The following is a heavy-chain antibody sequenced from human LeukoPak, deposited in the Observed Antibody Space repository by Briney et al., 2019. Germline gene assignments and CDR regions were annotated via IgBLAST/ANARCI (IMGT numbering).Heavy chain of an antibody. D-gene: IGHD6-13*01. CDR1: GGSISSYY. CDR3: AGHIAAAGPFDY. J-gene: IGHJ4*02. V-gene: IGHV4-59*08. Sequence: SETLSLTCTVSGGSISSYYWSWIRQPPGKGLEWIGYIYYSGSTNYNPSLKSRVTISVDTSKNQFSLELSSVTAADTAVYYCAGHIAAAGPFDYWGQGTLVTVSS. CDR2: IYYSGST.